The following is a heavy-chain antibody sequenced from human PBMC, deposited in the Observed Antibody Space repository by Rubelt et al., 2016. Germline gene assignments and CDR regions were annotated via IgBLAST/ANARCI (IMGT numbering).Heavy chain of an antibody. V-gene: IGHV1-3*01. Sequence: QVQLVQSGAEVKKPGASVKVSCKASGYTFTSYVIYWVRQAPGQRLEWMGWVNAGNGNTKYSQKFRGRVTITRETSARTAYMERGSLRSEETAVYYCARGYCSGGSCYYFDYWGQGTLVTVSS. CDR2: VNAGNGNT. J-gene: IGHJ4*02. CDR1: GYTFTSYV. CDR3: ARGYCSGGSCYYFDY. D-gene: IGHD2-15*01.